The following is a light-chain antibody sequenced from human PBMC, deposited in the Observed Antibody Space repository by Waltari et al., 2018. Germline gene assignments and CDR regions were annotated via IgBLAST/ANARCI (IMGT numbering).Light chain of an antibody. CDR1: QSVASSS. CDR3: QRFGSSSRCT. CDR2: GTS. V-gene: IGKV3-20*01. J-gene: IGKJ4*01. Sequence: EIVLTQSPGTLSLSPGERVTLSCRASQSVASSSLAWYQQKSGQAPRLLIFGTSKRATGIPDRFSGSGSGTDFTLTINRLEPEDFAIYYCQRFGSSSRCTFGGGTKVEVQ.